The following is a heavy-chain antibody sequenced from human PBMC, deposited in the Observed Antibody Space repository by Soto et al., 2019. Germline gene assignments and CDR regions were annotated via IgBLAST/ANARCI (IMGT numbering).Heavy chain of an antibody. D-gene: IGHD5-12*01. Sequence: GASLKISCKGSGYDFTSYWVGWVRQMPGKGLEWMGIIQPVDSDTRYSPSFQGQVTISVDKSIGTAYLQWRSLRASDTAMYYCARVLRSGYLAYFYYAMDVWGQGTTVTVSS. V-gene: IGHV5-51*01. CDR1: GYDFTSYW. J-gene: IGHJ6*02. CDR2: IQPVDSDT. CDR3: ARVLRSGYLAYFYYAMDV.